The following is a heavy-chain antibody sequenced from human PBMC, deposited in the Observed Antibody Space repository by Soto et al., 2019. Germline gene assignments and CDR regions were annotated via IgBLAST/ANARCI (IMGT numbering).Heavy chain of an antibody. V-gene: IGHV4-61*05. J-gene: IGHJ5*02. CDR2: IYSSGST. D-gene: IGHD3-10*01. Sequence: PSETLSLTCTVSGGSISSSSFHWSWIRQPPGKGLEWIGYIYSSGSTNYNPSLKSRVTISADTSKNQFSLKLSSVTAADTAVYYCARRQHGRVKYYYGSGPLPNWFEPWGQGTLVTVSS. CDR3: ARRQHGRVKYYYGSGPLPNWFEP. CDR1: GGSISSSSFH.